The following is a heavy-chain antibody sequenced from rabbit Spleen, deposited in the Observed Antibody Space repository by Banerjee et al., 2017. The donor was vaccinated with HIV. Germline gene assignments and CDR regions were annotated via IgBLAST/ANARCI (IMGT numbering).Heavy chain of an antibody. CDR3: ALAYAGDNDYMRL. CDR2: IGTTTT. D-gene: IGHD8-1*01. Sequence: QEQLEESGGDLVKPGASLTLTCTASGFSFSNSYWICWVRQAPGKGLEWIGCIGTTTTWYASWAKGRFTISKTSSTTVTLQMTSLTAADTATYFCALAYAGDNDYMRLWGPGTLVTVS. V-gene: IGHV1S45*01. CDR1: GFSFSNSYW. J-gene: IGHJ4*01.